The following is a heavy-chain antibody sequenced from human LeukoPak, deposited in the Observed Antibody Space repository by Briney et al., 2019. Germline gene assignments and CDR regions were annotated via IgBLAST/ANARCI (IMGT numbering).Heavy chain of an antibody. CDR1: GGSISSYY. Sequence: SETLSLTCTVSGGSISSYYGSWIRQPPGKGLEWIGYIYYSGSTNYNPSLKSRVTISVATSKNQFSLKLSSVTAADTAVYYCARDVPPTDGGNSLWGQGTLVTVSS. CDR2: IYYSGST. CDR3: ARDVPPTDGGNSL. J-gene: IGHJ4*02. V-gene: IGHV4-59*01. D-gene: IGHD4-23*01.